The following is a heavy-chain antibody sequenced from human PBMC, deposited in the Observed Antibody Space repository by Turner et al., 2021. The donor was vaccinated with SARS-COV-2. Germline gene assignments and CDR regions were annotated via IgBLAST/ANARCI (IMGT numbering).Heavy chain of an antibody. CDR1: GYTFTGYY. D-gene: IGHD6-19*01. CDR2: INPNSGGT. CDR3: ARGGSGWYNAFDI. V-gene: IGHV1-2*02. Sequence: HVQLVQSGAQVKKPGASVKVSCKASGYTFTGYYMHWVRPAPGQGLEGMRWINPNSGGTNYAQKFQGKVTMTRDTSSSTAYRELSRLRSDDTAVYYCARGGSGWYNAFDIWGQGTMVTVSS. J-gene: IGHJ3*02.